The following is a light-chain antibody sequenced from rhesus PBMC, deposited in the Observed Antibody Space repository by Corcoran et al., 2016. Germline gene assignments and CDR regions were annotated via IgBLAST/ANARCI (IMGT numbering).Light chain of an antibody. CDR1: QTINSW. CDR3: LQYNSSPLT. CDR2: KAS. V-gene: IGKV1-22*01. J-gene: IGKJ4*01. Sequence: DIQMTQSPSSLSASVGDTVTITCRASQTINSWLAWYQQKTGKAPNLLIYKASSLQSGVPSRFSGSGSGTDFTLTSSSLQPEDFATYYCLQYNSSPLTFGGGTNVELK.